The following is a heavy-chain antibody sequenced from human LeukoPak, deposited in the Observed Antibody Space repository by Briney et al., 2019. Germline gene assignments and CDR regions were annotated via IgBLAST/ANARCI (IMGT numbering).Heavy chain of an antibody. Sequence: PGGSLRLSCAASGFTFSSYAMLWVRQAPGKGLEWVAVISYDGSNKYYADSVKGRFTISRDNSKNTLYLQMNSLRAEDTAVYYCARDRVAGYYFDYWGQGTLVTVSS. J-gene: IGHJ4*02. V-gene: IGHV3-30-3*01. CDR3: ARDRVAGYYFDY. CDR1: GFTFSSYA. D-gene: IGHD6-19*01. CDR2: ISYDGSNK.